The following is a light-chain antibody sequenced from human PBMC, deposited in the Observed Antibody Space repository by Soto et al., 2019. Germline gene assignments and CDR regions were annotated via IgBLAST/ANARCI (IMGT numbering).Light chain of an antibody. CDR3: QQDGRSGT. V-gene: IGKV3-20*01. J-gene: IGKJ4*02. CDR2: GAS. Sequence: EIVLTQSPATLSLSPGERATLSCRASQSVSSYLAWYQQKPGQAPRLLIYGASNRATGIPDRFSGSGSGTDSTLTISRLEHEVLAVYYCQQDGRSGTFGRGTKVDIK. CDR1: QSVSSY.